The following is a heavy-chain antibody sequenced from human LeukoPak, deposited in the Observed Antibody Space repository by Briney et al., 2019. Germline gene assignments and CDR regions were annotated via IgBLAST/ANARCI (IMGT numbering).Heavy chain of an antibody. CDR2: IYPSGST. CDR1: GYSISNGYY. V-gene: IGHV4-38-2*02. J-gene: IGHJ4*02. CDR3: ARGLERVGVPLGGFDY. Sequence: SETLSLTCTVSGYSISNGYYWGWIRQPPGTGLEWIGSIYPSGSTFYNPSLKSRVTISVDTSKNQFSLRLSSVTAADTAVYYCARGLERVGVPLGGFDYWGQGTLVTVSS. D-gene: IGHD1-26*01.